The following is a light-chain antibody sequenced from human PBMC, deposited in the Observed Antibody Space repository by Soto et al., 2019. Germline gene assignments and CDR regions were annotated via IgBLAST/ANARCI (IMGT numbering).Light chain of an antibody. CDR3: CSYRSGTSPYYV. V-gene: IGLV2-14*01. CDR1: TSDVGGYNY. J-gene: IGLJ1*01. Sequence: QSALTQPASVSGSPGQSITISCTGTTSDVGGYNYVSWYQQHPGKVPKLLIHEVSNRPSGVSNRFSGSKSGNMASLTISGLQAEDEADYYCCSYRSGTSPYYVFGTGTKVTVL. CDR2: EVS.